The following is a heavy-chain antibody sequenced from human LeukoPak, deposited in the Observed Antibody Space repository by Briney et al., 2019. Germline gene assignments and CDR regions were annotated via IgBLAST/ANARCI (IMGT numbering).Heavy chain of an antibody. CDR1: GASISSHY. V-gene: IGHV4-59*11. CDR2: IYNIGST. CDR3: AREGPLHWFDP. Sequence: SETLSHTCSVSGASISSHYWSWIRQPPGKGLEWIGYIYNIGSTNYNPSLKSRVTISVDTSKNQFSLKLTSVTAADTAVYYCAREGPLHWFDPWGQGTLVTVSS. J-gene: IGHJ5*02.